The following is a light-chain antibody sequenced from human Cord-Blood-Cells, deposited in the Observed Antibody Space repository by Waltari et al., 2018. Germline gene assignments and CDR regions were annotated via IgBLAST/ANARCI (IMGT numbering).Light chain of an antibody. V-gene: IGLV2-14*01. CDR2: DVS. Sequence: QSALTQPASVSGSPGQSITISCTGTSSDVGGYNYVSWYQQHPGKAPTLMIYDVSNRPAGGSNPYSGSKSGNTASLTISGLQAEDEADYYCSSYTSSSTVVFCGGTKLTVL. J-gene: IGLJ2*01. CDR1: SSDVGGYNY. CDR3: SSYTSSSTVV.